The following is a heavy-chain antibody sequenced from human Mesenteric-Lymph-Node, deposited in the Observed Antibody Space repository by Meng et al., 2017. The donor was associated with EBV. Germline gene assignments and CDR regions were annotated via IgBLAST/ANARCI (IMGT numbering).Heavy chain of an antibody. CDR2: INTYGSRT. D-gene: IGHD3-16*01. Sequence: VQLVEFGXGVVPPGGXLRRSCEASGFTFSSYWMHWVRQAPGKGLVWVSHINTYGSRTDYADSVKGRFTISRDNAKNTLSLQMNSLRAEDTAVYYCTSDLGGPTDFWGQGTLVTVSS. J-gene: IGHJ4*02. CDR3: TSDLGGPTDF. V-gene: IGHV3-74*02. CDR1: GFTFSSYW.